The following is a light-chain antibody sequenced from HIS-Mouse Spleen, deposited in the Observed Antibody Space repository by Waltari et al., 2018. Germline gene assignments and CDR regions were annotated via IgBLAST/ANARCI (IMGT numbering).Light chain of an antibody. CDR3: YSTDSSGNHRV. CDR2: EDS. V-gene: IGLV3-10*01. Sequence: SYELTQPPSVSVSPGQPARITCSGDALPKNYAYWYQQKSGQAPVLVIYEDSKRPSGIPERFSGSSSGTMATLTISGAQVEDDADYYCYSTDSSGNHRVFGGGTKLTVL. CDR1: ALPKNY. J-gene: IGLJ2*01.